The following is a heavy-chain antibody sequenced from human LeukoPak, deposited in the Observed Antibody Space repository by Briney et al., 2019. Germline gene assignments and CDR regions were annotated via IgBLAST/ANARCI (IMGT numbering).Heavy chain of an antibody. CDR3: ARDPSPNYDFWSGYYFPGIGFDY. J-gene: IGHJ4*02. CDR1: GYTFTGYY. CDR2: INPNSGGT. D-gene: IGHD3-3*01. V-gene: IGHV1-2*06. Sequence: ASVKVSCKASGYTFTGYYIHRVRQAPGQGLEWMGRINPNSGGTNYAQKFQGRVTMTRDTSISTAYMELSRLRSDDTAVYYCARDPSPNYDFWSGYYFPGIGFDYWGQGTLVTVSS.